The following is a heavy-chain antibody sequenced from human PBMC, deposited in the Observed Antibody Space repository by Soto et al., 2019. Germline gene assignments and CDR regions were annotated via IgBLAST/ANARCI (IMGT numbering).Heavy chain of an antibody. D-gene: IGHD2-2*01. CDR3: ASFEEPTGDIVVVPAANGL. Sequence: GGSLRLSCAASGFTFSSYSMNWVRQAPGKGLEWVSYISSSSSTIYYADSVKGRFTISRDNAKNSLYLQMNSLRAEDTAVYYCASFEEPTGDIVVVPAANGLWGQGT. J-gene: IGHJ4*02. CDR2: ISSSSSTI. CDR1: GFTFSSYS. V-gene: IGHV3-48*01.